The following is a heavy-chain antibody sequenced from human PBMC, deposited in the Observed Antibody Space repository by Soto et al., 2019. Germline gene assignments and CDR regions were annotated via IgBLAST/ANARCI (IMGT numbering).Heavy chain of an antibody. CDR3: AKDRRWNGGSAFDS. CDR1: GFTFSSYG. CDR2: ISYDGSNK. J-gene: IGHJ4*02. Sequence: GGSLRLSCAASGFTFSSYGMHWVRQAPGKGLEWVAVISYDGSNKYYADSVKGRFTISRDNSKNTLYLQMNSLRAEDTAVYYCAKDRRWNGGSAFDSWGQGALVTVSS. D-gene: IGHD3-10*01. V-gene: IGHV3-30*18.